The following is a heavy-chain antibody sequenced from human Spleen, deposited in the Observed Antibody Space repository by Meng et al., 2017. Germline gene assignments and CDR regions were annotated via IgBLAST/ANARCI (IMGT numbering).Heavy chain of an antibody. V-gene: IGHV4-34*01. CDR3: ARATPSSPPDY. CDR1: GGSFSDYY. J-gene: IGHJ4*02. Sequence: QVQLQQWGAGLLKPSETLSLTCVVSGGSFSDYYWSWIRQPPGKGLEWIGEINHSGSTNYNPSLESRATISVDTSQNNLSLKLSSVTAADSAVYYCARATPSSPPDYWGQGTLVTVSS. CDR2: INHSGST. D-gene: IGHD6-13*01.